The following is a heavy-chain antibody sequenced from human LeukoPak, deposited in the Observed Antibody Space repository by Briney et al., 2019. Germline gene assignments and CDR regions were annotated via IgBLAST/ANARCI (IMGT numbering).Heavy chain of an antibody. CDR3: ARHVDTMVRGVITLHFDY. CDR2: IDPSDSYT. CDR1: GYSFTRYW. J-gene: IGHJ4*02. V-gene: IGHV5-10-1*01. D-gene: IGHD3-10*01. Sequence: GESLKISCKGSGYSFTRYWISWVRQMPRKGLEWMGRIDPSDSYTNYSPSFQGHVTISADKSISTAYLQWSSLKASDTAMYYCARHVDTMVRGVITLHFDYWGQGTLVTVSS.